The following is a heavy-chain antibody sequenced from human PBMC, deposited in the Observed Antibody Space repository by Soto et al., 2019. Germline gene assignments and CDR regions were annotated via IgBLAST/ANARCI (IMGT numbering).Heavy chain of an antibody. CDR2: IYYSGST. J-gene: IGHJ4*02. V-gene: IGHV4-59*01. CDR3: ARGVAAASQHFEY. CDR1: GGSISSYY. Sequence: QVQLQESGPGLVKPSETLSLTCTVSGGSISSYYWSWIRQPPGKGLEWIGYIYYSGSTNYNPSLKSRVTISVDTTKAHFSLKLSSMTAADTAVYYCARGVAAASQHFEYWGQGTLVTVSS. D-gene: IGHD6-13*01.